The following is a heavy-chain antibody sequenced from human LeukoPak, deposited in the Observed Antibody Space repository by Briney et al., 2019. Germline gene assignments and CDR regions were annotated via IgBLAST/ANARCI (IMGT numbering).Heavy chain of an antibody. J-gene: IGHJ6*02. Sequence: GGSLRLSCAASGFTFSSYAMSWVRQAPGKGLEWVSAISGSGGSTYYADSVKGRFTISRDNSKNTLYLQMNSLRAEDTAVYYCAKANLRLTVTRWREGGMDVWGQGTTVTVSS. D-gene: IGHD4-17*01. CDR1: GFTFSSYA. V-gene: IGHV3-23*01. CDR3: AKANLRLTVTRWREGGMDV. CDR2: ISGSGGST.